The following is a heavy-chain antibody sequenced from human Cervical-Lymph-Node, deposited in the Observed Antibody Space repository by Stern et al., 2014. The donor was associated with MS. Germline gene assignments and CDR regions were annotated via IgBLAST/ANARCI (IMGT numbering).Heavy chain of an antibody. CDR2: ISWNSFSI. D-gene: IGHD6-19*01. CDR1: GFTFDDYY. Sequence: VQLVESGGGLVQPGRPLRLSCVASGFTFDDYYMHWVRQRPGQALEWVSGISWNSFSIGYADSVKGRFTISRDNTKKSLYLQMDGLRPEDTAFYYCAKVAFRYSSGWYDNFDSWGQGTLVTVSS. V-gene: IGHV3-9*01. CDR3: AKVAFRYSSGWYDNFDS. J-gene: IGHJ5*01.